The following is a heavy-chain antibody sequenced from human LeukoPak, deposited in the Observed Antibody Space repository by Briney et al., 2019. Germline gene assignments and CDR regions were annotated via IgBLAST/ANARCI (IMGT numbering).Heavy chain of an antibody. V-gene: IGHV1-8*01. J-gene: IGHJ3*02. CDR1: GYTFTSYD. Sequence: ASVKVSCKASGYTFTSYDINRVRQATGQGLEWMGWMNPNSGNTGYAQKFQGRVTMTTNTSISTAYMELSSLRSEDTAVYFCARGQTASNYDSSGYLSDIWGQGTMVTVSS. CDR2: MNPNSGNT. D-gene: IGHD3-22*01. CDR3: ARGQTASNYDSSGYLSDI.